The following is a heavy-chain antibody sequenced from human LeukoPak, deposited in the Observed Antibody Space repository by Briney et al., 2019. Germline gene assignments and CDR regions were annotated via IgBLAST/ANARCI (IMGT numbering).Heavy chain of an antibody. CDR2: ISSSSSYI. D-gene: IGHD6-13*01. CDR3: ARDGTAVGINYDY. J-gene: IGHJ4*02. CDR1: GFTFSSYN. V-gene: IGHV3-21*04. Sequence: GGSLRLSCAASGFTFSSYNMNWVRQAPGKGLEWVSSISSSSSYIYYADSVKGRLTISRDNAKNSLYLQMNSLRAEDTAVYYCARDGTAVGINYDYWGQGTLVTVSS.